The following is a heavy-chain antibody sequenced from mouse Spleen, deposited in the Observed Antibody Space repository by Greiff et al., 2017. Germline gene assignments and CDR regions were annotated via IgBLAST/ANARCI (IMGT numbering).Heavy chain of an antibody. CDR1: GYTFTSYW. CDR3: TMYDYDLGFDY. CDR2: IYPGNSDT. D-gene: IGHD2-4*01. V-gene: IGHV1-5*01. Sequence: VQLQQSGTVLARPGASVKMSCKTSGYTFTSYWMHWVKQRPGQGLEWIGAIYPGNSDTSYNQKFKGKAKLTAVTSASTAYMELSSLTNEDSAVYYCTMYDYDLGFDYWGQGTTLTVSS. J-gene: IGHJ2*01.